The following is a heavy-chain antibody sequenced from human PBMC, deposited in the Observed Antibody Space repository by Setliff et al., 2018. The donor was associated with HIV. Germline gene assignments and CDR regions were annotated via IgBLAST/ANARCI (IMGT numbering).Heavy chain of an antibody. CDR2: INGNSGGT. V-gene: IGHV1-2*06. CDR3: ARQKDWMVVITGDLDS. D-gene: IGHD2-21*01. CDR1: GYTFTGHY. J-gene: IGHJ4*02. Sequence: ATVKVSCKASGYTFTGHYMHWVRQAPGQGLEWMGRINGNSGGTKYAEKFQGRVTMTRDPSISTAFMELYRLTSDDTAVYYCARQKDWMVVITGDLDSWGQGTLVTVSS.